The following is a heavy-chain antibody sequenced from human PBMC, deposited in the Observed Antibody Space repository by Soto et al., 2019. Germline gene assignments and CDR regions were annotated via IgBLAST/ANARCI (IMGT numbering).Heavy chain of an antibody. D-gene: IGHD4-17*01. Sequence: PSETLSLTCAVSGGSISSGGYSWSWIRQPPGKGLEWIGYMYHSGSTYYNPSLKSRVTISIDRSKNQFSLKLSSVTAADTAVYYCATNLYGGNPWVFDYWGQGTLVTVSS. CDR2: MYHSGST. CDR1: GGSISSGGYS. V-gene: IGHV4-30-2*01. J-gene: IGHJ4*02. CDR3: ATNLYGGNPWVFDY.